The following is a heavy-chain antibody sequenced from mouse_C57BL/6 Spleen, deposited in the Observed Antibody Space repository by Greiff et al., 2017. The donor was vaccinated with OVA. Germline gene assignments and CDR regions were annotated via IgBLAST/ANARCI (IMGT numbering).Heavy chain of an antibody. CDR2: ISGGGGNT. CDR1: GFTFSSYT. Sequence: EVQLVESGGGLVKPGGSLKLSCAASGFTFSSYTMSWVRQTPEKRLEWVATISGGGGNTYYPDSVKGRFTISRDNAKNTLYLQMSSLRSEDTALYYCARHEGATAAMDYWGQGTSVTVSS. CDR3: ARHEGATAAMDY. J-gene: IGHJ4*01. V-gene: IGHV5-9*01.